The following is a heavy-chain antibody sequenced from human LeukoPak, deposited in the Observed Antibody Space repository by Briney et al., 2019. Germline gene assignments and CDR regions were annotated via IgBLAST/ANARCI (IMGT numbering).Heavy chain of an antibody. J-gene: IGHJ6*03. Sequence: GGSLRLSCAASGFTFSSYGMHWVRQAPGKGLEWVAFIRYDGSNKYYADSVKGRFTISRDNSKNTLYLQMNSLRAEDTAVYYCAKFGLPAATPYYYYYMDVWGKGTTVTVSS. CDR1: GFTFSSYG. CDR3: AKFGLPAATPYYYYYMDV. V-gene: IGHV3-30*02. CDR2: IRYDGSNK. D-gene: IGHD2-2*01.